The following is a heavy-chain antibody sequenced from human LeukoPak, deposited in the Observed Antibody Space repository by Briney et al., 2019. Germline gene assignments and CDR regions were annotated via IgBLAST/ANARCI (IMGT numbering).Heavy chain of an antibody. J-gene: IGHJ4*02. D-gene: IGHD2-2*01. Sequence: SQTLSLTCTVSGGSISSGDYYRSSIRQPPGKGLEWIGYIYYSGSTYYNPPLKSRATISVDTSKNQFSLKLSSVTAADTAVYYCARGIWDIVVVPAAIGGDFDYWGQGTLVTVSS. V-gene: IGHV4-30-4*01. CDR3: ARGIWDIVVVPAAIGGDFDY. CDR2: IYYSGST. CDR1: GGSISSGDYY.